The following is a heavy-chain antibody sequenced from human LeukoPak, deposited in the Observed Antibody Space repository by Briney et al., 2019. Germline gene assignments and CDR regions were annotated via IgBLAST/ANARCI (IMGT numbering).Heavy chain of an antibody. D-gene: IGHD6-13*01. CDR3: VKDLYKGATSTWYYFDY. V-gene: IGHV3-64D*06. CDR1: GFSFSSFA. J-gene: IGHJ4*02. CDR2: INTSGDKT. Sequence: QPGGSLRLSCSVSGFSFSSFAIHWVRQPPGKGPEYVSVINTSGDKTYYADSVKGRFTISRDNSKNTVSLQMSSLRAEDTAMYYCVKDLYKGATSTWYYFDYWGQGTLVTVSS.